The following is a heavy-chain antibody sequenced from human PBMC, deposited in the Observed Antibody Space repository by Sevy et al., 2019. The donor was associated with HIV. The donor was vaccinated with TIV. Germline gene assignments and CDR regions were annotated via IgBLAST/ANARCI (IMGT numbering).Heavy chain of an antibody. J-gene: IGHJ6*02. V-gene: IGHV4-39*01. D-gene: IGHD3-22*01. CDR3: ARQGAYYYDSSGYYSGMDV. CDR2: IYYSGST. Sequence: SETLSLTCTVSGGSISSSSYNWGWIRQPPGKGLEWIGSIYYSGSTYYNPSLKSRVTISVDTSKNQFSLKLSPVTAADTAVYYCARQGAYYYDSSGYYSGMDVWGQGTTVTVSS. CDR1: GGSISSSSYN.